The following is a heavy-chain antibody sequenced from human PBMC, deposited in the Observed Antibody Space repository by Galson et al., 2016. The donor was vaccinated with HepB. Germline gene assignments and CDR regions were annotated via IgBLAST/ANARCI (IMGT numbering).Heavy chain of an antibody. CDR2: IYYSGNT. CDR3: AREISQYCSGGSCYVSDY. V-gene: IGHV4-31*03. J-gene: IGHJ4*02. Sequence: TLSLTCTVSGGSISSRGYYWSWIRQHPGKGLEWIGYIYYSGNTHYNPSLKSRITISIGTSKNQFSLKLSSVTAADTAVYYCAREISQYCSGGSCYVSDYWGQGTLVTVSS. CDR1: GGSISSRGYY. D-gene: IGHD2-15*01.